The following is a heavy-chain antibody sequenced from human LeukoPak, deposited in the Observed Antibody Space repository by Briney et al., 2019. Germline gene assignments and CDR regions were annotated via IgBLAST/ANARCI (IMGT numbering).Heavy chain of an antibody. CDR3: ARGSIAAARDLQRADDYFDY. J-gene: IGHJ4*02. V-gene: IGHV4-34*01. CDR2: INHSGST. Sequence: SSETLSLTCAVYGGSFSGYYWSWIRQPPGKGLEWIGEINHSGSTNYNPSLESRVTISVDTSKNQFSLKLSSVTAADTAVYYCARGSIAAARDLQRADDYFDYWGQGTLVTVSS. D-gene: IGHD6-13*01. CDR1: GGSFSGYY.